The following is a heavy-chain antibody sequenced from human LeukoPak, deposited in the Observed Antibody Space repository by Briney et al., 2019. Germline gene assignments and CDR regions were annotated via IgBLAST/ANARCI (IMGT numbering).Heavy chain of an antibody. CDR2: IYSGGST. Sequence: GGSLRLSCAASGFTVSSNYMSWVRQAPGKGLEWVSVIYSGGSTYYADSVKGRFTISRDNSKNTLYLQMNSLRAEDTAVYYCARQSSGWFFDYWGQGTLVTDSS. J-gene: IGHJ4*02. CDR1: GFTVSSNY. D-gene: IGHD6-19*01. CDR3: ARQSSGWFFDY. V-gene: IGHV3-53*01.